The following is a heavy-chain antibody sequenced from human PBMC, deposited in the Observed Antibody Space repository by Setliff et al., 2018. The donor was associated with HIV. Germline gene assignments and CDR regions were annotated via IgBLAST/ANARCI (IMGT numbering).Heavy chain of an antibody. V-gene: IGHV1-18*01. CDR3: ARSDYYDSSGYWGY. CDR2: IRPYNGNT. D-gene: IGHD3-22*01. CDR1: GYTFTTYG. Sequence: ASVKVSCKASGYTFTTYGISWVRQAPGQGLEWMGWIRPYNGNTNYVQKLQGRVTITTDTSTSTAYMELRSLRSEDTAVYYCARSDYYDSSGYWGYWGQGTLVTVSS. J-gene: IGHJ4*02.